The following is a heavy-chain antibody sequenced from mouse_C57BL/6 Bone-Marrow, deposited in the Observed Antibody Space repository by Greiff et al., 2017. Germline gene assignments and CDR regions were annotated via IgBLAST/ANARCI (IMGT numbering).Heavy chain of an antibody. CDR2: IYPRSGNT. CDR1: GYTFLSSG. V-gene: IGHV1-81*01. D-gene: IGHD1-1*01. Sequence: QVQLQQSGAEPARLGASVKLSCTASGYTFLSSGLSWVKQSTGPGLEWIGEIYPRSGNTYYNATFKGKATLTADKSSSTAYMELRSLTSEDSAVYFCARKVHYYGSSYTWFAYWGQGTLVTVSA. J-gene: IGHJ3*01. CDR3: ARKVHYYGSSYTWFAY.